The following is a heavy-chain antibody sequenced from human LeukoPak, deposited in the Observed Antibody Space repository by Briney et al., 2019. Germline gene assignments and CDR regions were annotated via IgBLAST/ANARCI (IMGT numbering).Heavy chain of an antibody. D-gene: IGHD6-13*01. CDR1: GFTFSIYW. J-gene: IGHJ4*02. Sequence: PGGSLRLSCAAPGFTFSIYWMHWVRQAPGKGLVWVSRISSDGSSTTYADSVKGRFTISRDKAKNTLYLQMNSLRAADTAVYYCGRGGKVEQLVLARWGQGSLVTVSS. CDR2: ISSDGSST. CDR3: GRGGKVEQLVLAR. V-gene: IGHV3-74*01.